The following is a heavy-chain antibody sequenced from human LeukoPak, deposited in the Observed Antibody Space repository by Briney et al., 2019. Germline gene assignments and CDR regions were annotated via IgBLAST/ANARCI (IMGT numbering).Heavy chain of an antibody. CDR2: IYHSGST. V-gene: IGHV4-30-2*01. CDR1: GGSISSGGYS. D-gene: IGHD2-2*01. CDR3: ARAYCSSTSCSHAWFDP. J-gene: IGHJ5*02. Sequence: SETLSLTFAVSGGSISSGGYSWSWIRQPPGKGLEWIGYIYHSGSTYYNPSLKSRVTISVDRSKNQFSLKLSSVTAADTAVYYCARAYCSSTSCSHAWFDPWGQGTLVTVSS.